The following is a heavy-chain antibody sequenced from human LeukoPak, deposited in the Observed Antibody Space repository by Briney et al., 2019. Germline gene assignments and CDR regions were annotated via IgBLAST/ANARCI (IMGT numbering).Heavy chain of an antibody. CDR3: ATLITMVRGVIVPFDY. CDR2: INPNSGGT. V-gene: IGHV1-2*02. J-gene: IGHJ4*02. Sequence: ASVKVSCKASGYTFTGYYMHWVRQAPGQGLEWMGWINPNSGGTNYAQKFQGRVTMTRDTSISTAYMELSRLRSDDTAVYYCATLITMVRGVIVPFDYWGQGTLVTVSS. D-gene: IGHD3-10*01. CDR1: GYTFTGYY.